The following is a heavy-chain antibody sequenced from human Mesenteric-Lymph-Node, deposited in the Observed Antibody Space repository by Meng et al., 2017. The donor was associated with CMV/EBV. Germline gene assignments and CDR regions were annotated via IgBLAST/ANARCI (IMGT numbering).Heavy chain of an antibody. CDR2: IYYSGDT. J-gene: IGHJ4*02. V-gene: IGHV4-39*07. CDR1: GGSISSCIHY. D-gene: IGHD2-2*02. Sequence: SETLSLTCTVSGGSISSCIHYWGWIRQSPGQGLEWIGDIYYSGDTYYNPSLKSRVTISIDTSKNQFSLKLNSVTAADTAVYFCARLKHFVVVPTAIYGGYYFDYWGQGILVTVSS. CDR3: ARLKHFVVVPTAIYGGYYFDY.